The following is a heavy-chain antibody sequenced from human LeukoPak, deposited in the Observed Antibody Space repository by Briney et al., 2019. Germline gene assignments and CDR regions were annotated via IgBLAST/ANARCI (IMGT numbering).Heavy chain of an antibody. V-gene: IGHV3-23*01. CDR3: AKSFDY. J-gene: IGHJ4*02. CDR2: ISGSGGNT. CDR1: GFTFSGYT. Sequence: GGSLRLSCAASGFTFSGYTMNWVRQAPGKGLEWVSGISGSGGNTYYADSVKGRFTISRDNSRNTLYLEMNSLRVEDTAVYYCAKSFDYRGQGTLVTVSP.